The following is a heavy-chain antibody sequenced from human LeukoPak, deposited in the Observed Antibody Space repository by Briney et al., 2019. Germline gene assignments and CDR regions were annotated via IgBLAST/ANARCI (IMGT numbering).Heavy chain of an antibody. Sequence: PGGSLRLSCAASGFTFSSYSMNWVHQAPGKGLEWVSSISSSSSYIYYADSVKGRFTISRDNAKNSLYLQMNSLRAEDTAVYYCARGKNGNPPGFDYWGQGTLVTVSS. J-gene: IGHJ4*02. CDR3: ARGKNGNPPGFDY. V-gene: IGHV3-21*01. CDR1: GFTFSSYS. CDR2: ISSSSSYI. D-gene: IGHD4-23*01.